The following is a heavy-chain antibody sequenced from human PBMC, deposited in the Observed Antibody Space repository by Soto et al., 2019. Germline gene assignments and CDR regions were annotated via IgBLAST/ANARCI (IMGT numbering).Heavy chain of an antibody. D-gene: IGHD4-17*01. J-gene: IGHJ6*03. CDR2: ISSSSSTI. V-gene: IGHV3-48*01. CDR3: AKDFYGDYPSYYYYYYMDV. Sequence: PGGSLRLSCAASGFTFSSYSMNWVRQAPGKGLEWVSYISSSSSTIYYADSVKGRFNISRDNSKNTLYLQMNSLRAEDTAVYYCAKDFYGDYPSYYYYYYMDVWGKGTTVTVSS. CDR1: GFTFSSYS.